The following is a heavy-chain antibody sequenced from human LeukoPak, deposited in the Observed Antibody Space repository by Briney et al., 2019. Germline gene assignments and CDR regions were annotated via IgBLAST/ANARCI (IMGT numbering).Heavy chain of an antibody. J-gene: IGHJ4*02. Sequence: GGPLRLSCAASGFTFSSYGMHWVRQAPGKGLEWVSAISGSGGSTYYADSVKGRFTISRDNSKNTLYLQMNSLRAEDTAVYYCAKSRHYDILTGYYIYWGQGTLVTVSS. CDR2: ISGSGGST. D-gene: IGHD3-9*01. CDR3: AKSRHYDILTGYYIY. V-gene: IGHV3-23*01. CDR1: GFTFSSYG.